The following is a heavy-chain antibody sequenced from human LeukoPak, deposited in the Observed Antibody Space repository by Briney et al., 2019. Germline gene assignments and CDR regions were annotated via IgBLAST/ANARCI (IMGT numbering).Heavy chain of an antibody. J-gene: IGHJ4*02. D-gene: IGHD1-26*01. CDR1: GYTFTSYD. CDR2: MNPNSGNT. CDR3: ARGRSGDFDY. V-gene: IGHV1-8*03. Sequence: PGGSLRLSCAASGYTFTSYDINWVRQATGQGLEWMGWMNPNSGNTGYAQKFQGRVTITRNTSISTAYMGLSSLRSEDTAVYYCARGRSGDFDYWGQGTLVTVSS.